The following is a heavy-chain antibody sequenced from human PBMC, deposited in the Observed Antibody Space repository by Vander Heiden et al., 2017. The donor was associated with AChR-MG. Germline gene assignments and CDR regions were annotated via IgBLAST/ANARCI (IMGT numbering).Heavy chain of an antibody. Sequence: EVQLVQSGAEVKKPGESLKNSCTGSGYRLTSYGIGWVRQMPGKGLEWMGIIYPGDSDTRYSPSFQGQVTISADKSISTAYLQWSSLKASDTAMYYCAVAYCGGDCYGGMRRPFDYWGQGTLVTVSS. V-gene: IGHV5-51*01. CDR1: GYRLTSYG. CDR2: IYPGDSDT. J-gene: IGHJ4*02. D-gene: IGHD2-21*02. CDR3: AVAYCGGDCYGGMRRPFDY.